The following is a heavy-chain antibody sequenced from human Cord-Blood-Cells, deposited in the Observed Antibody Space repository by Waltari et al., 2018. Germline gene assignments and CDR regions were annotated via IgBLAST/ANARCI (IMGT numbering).Heavy chain of an antibody. V-gene: IGHV3-11*01. J-gene: IGHJ3*02. Sequence: QVQLVESGGGLVKPGGYLRLSCAASGFTFSDYYMSWIRQARGEGLEWGSYMSSSGSTIYYADSVKGRFTISRDNAKNSLYLQMNSLRAEDTAVYYCARAAGDSDAFDIWGQGTMVTVSS. CDR3: ARAAGDSDAFDI. CDR2: MSSSGSTI. D-gene: IGHD7-27*01. CDR1: GFTFSDYY.